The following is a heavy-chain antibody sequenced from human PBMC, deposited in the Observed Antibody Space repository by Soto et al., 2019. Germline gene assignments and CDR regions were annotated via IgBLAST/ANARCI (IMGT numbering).Heavy chain of an antibody. D-gene: IGHD6-25*01. CDR2: INPNSGGT. V-gene: IGHV1-2*02. Sequence: ASVKVSCKASGYTFTGYYMHWVRQAPGQGLEWMGWINPNSGGTNYAQKFQGRVTMTRDTSISTAYMELSRLRSDDTAVYYCARDRAIAAGFDYWRQGTLVTVSS. J-gene: IGHJ4*02. CDR3: ARDRAIAAGFDY. CDR1: GYTFTGYY.